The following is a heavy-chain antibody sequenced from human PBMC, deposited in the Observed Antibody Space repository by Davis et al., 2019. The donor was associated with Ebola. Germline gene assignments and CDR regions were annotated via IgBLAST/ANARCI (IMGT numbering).Heavy chain of an antibody. J-gene: IGHJ4*02. CDR3: TSLVRGDFDY. V-gene: IGHV3-73*01. CDR1: GFTFSGSA. Sequence: GGSLRLSCAASGFTFSGSAMHWVRQAPGKGLEWVGRIRSKANSYATAYAASVKGRFTISRDDSKNTAYLQMNSLKTEDTAVYYCTSLVRGDFDYWGQGTLVTVSS. D-gene: IGHD2-21*01. CDR2: IRSKANSYAT.